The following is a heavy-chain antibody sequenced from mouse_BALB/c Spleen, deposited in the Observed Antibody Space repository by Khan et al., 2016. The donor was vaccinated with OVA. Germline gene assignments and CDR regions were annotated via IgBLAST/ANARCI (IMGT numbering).Heavy chain of an antibody. J-gene: IGHJ2*01. CDR1: GYIFTNYW. CDR3: AREEALYYFDY. Sequence: QVQLQQSGAELVRPGASVKLSCKTSGYIFTNYWIHWIKQRSGQGLEWIARIYPGTDNTYYDEKLKDKATLTADKSSSTAYMQLSSLKSEDSAVYFCAREEALYYFDYWGQGTTLTVSS. D-gene: IGHD3-2*02. CDR2: IYPGTDNT. V-gene: IGHV1-76*01.